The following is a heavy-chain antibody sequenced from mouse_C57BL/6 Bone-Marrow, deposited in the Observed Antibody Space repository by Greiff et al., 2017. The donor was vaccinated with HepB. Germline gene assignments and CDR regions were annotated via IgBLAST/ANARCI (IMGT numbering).Heavy chain of an antibody. V-gene: IGHV5-15*04. Sequence: EVKLMESGGGLVQPGGSLKLSCAASGFTFSDYGMAWVRQAPRKGPEWVAFISNLAYSIYYADTVTGRFTISRENAKNTLYLEMSSLRSEDTAMYYCARRNIYYGYDGYAMDYWGQGTSVTVSS. CDR1: GFTFSDYG. J-gene: IGHJ4*01. D-gene: IGHD2-2*01. CDR3: ARRNIYYGYDGYAMDY. CDR2: ISNLAYSI.